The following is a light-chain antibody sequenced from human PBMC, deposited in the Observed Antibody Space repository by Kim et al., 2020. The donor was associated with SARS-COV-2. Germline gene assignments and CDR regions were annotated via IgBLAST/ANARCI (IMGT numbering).Light chain of an antibody. V-gene: IGLV1-40*01. CDR3: QSYDSSLSGVV. Sequence: WVTISCTGSSADIGAGYAVHWYQQLPGTAPKLLIYGNSDRPSGVPDRFSGSKSGTSASLAITGLQAEDEADYYCQSYDSSLSGVVFGGGTQLTVL. CDR2: GNS. CDR1: SADIGAGYA. J-gene: IGLJ2*01.